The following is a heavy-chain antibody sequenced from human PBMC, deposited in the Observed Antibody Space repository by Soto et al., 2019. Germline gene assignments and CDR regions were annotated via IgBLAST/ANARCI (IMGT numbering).Heavy chain of an antibody. J-gene: IGHJ5*02. Sequence: SETLSLTCTVSGGSVSSGSYYWSWIRQPPGKGLEWIGYIYYSGSTYYNPSLKSRVTISVDTSKNQFSLKLSSVTAADTAVYYCARDGRKYYNWFDPWGQGTLVTVPQ. CDR2: IYYSGST. CDR1: GGSVSSGSYY. CDR3: ARDGRKYYNWFDP. V-gene: IGHV4-61*01.